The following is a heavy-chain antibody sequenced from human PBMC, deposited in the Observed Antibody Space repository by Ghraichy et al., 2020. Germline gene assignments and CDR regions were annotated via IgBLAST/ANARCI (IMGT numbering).Heavy chain of an antibody. V-gene: IGHV1-46*03. Sequence: ASVKVSCKASGYTFTSYHVHWVRQAPGQGLEWMGIIFSSGGSTTYAQKFQGRVTMTRDTSKRTVYMELSSLISDDTAVYYCTREFPSTGWFDPWGQGTLVTVSS. CDR2: IFSSGGST. D-gene: IGHD1-14*01. CDR3: TREFPSTGWFDP. CDR1: GYTFTSYH. J-gene: IGHJ5*02.